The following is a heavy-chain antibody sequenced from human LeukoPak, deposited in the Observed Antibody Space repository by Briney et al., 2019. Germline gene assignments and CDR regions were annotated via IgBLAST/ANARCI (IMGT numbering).Heavy chain of an antibody. Sequence: PGGSLRLSCEAFEFTFSNYGMSWVRQAPGKGLEWVSAISGSGGSTYYADSVKGRFTISRDNSKNTLYLQMNSLRAEDTAVYYCAKDTEWLSRGYYYYYMDVWGKGTTVTVSS. CDR3: AKDTEWLSRGYYYYYMDV. CDR1: EFTFSNYG. V-gene: IGHV3-23*01. CDR2: ISGSGGST. D-gene: IGHD6-19*01. J-gene: IGHJ6*03.